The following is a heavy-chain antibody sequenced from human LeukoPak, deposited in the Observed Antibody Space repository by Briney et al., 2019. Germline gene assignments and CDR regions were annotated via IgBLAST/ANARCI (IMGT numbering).Heavy chain of an antibody. CDR2: ISSSGSTI. V-gene: IGHV3-48*03. D-gene: IGHD2-15*01. J-gene: IGHJ4*02. CDR1: GFTFSSYE. CDR3: ARGVVAATLDY. Sequence: PGGSLRLSCAASGFTFSSYEMNRVRQAPGKGLEWVSYISSSGSTIYYADSVKGRFTISRDNAKNSLYLQMNSLRAEDTAVYYCARGVVAATLDYWGQGTLVTVSS.